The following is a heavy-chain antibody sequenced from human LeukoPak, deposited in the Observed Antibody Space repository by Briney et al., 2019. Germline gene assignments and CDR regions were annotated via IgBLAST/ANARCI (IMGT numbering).Heavy chain of an antibody. CDR3: ARQNKEYSNSYYYYYYMDV. Sequence: SSETLSLTCTVSGYSISSGSYWGWIRQPPGKGLEWIGSIYQSGSTYYNSSLKSRVTISIDTSKNQFSLKLSSMTAADTAVYYCARQNKEYSNSYYYYYYMDVWGRGTTVTVSS. V-gene: IGHV4-38-2*02. CDR1: GYSISSGSY. D-gene: IGHD6-6*01. J-gene: IGHJ6*03. CDR2: IYQSGST.